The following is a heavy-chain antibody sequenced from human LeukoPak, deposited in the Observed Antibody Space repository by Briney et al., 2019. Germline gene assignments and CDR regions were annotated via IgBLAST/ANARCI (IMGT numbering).Heavy chain of an antibody. CDR2: ISNGGSII. V-gene: IGHV3-11*04. D-gene: IGHD4-11*01. CDR1: GFTFSDYY. Sequence: NSGGSLRLSCAASGFTFSDYYMGWIRQAPGKGLEWVSYISNGGSIIYYADSVKGRFTISRDNARNSLYLQMSSLRVEDTAVYYCVRSQVTRYYYYYMDVWGKGTTVTVSS. CDR3: VRSQVTRYYYYYMDV. J-gene: IGHJ6*03.